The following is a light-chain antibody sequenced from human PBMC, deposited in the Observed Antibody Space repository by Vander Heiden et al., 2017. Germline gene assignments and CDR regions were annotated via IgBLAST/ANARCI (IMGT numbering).Light chain of an antibody. CDR1: ISNIGRNT. J-gene: IGLJ1*01. CDR3: AAWDDSLNGLYV. CDR2: SNN. Sequence: QSVLTQPPSASGTPGQRVTISCSGSISNIGRNTVNWYQHLPGPPPKLLINSNNQRPSGFPDRFSASKSGTSASLAISGLQSEDEAVYYCAAWDDSLNGLYVFGSGTKVTVL. V-gene: IGLV1-44*01.